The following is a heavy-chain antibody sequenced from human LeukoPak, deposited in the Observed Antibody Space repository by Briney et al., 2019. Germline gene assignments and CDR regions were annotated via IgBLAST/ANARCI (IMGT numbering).Heavy chain of an antibody. D-gene: IGHD6-6*01. J-gene: IGHJ4*02. CDR3: AISIAARRVDFDY. CDR2: ISGSGGST. CDR1: GFTFSSYA. Sequence: GGSLRLSCAASGFTFSSYAMSWVRQAPGKGLEWVSAISGSGGSTYYADSVKGRFTISRDDSKNTLYLQMNSLRAEDTAVYYCAISIAARRVDFDYWGQGTLVTVSS. V-gene: IGHV3-23*01.